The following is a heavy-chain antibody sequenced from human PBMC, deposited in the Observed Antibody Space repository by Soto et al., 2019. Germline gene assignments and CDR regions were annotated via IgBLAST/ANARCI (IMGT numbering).Heavy chain of an antibody. J-gene: IGHJ4*02. CDR1: GFIFDTYS. D-gene: IGHD1-20*01. CDR2: ISSSSSYI. CDR3: ARDPPNWNDGS. V-gene: IGHV3-21*01. Sequence: EVQLVESGGGLVKPGGSLRLSCAASGFIFDTYSMNWVRQAPGKGLEWVSFISSSSSYIYYADSVKGRFTISRDNAKNSLFLQMNSLRAEDTAVYYCARDPPNWNDGSWGQGTLVTVSS.